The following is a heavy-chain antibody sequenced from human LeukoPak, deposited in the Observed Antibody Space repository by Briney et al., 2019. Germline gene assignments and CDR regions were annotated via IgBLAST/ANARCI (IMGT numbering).Heavy chain of an antibody. Sequence: GGSLRLSCAASGFTFSSYSMNWVRQAPGKGLEWVSSISSSSSYIYYADSVKGRFTISRDNAKNSLYLQMNSLRAEDTAVYYCARVVAKDSDSSGYYPIYWGQGTLVTVSS. D-gene: IGHD3-22*01. CDR3: ARVVAKDSDSSGYYPIY. J-gene: IGHJ4*02. V-gene: IGHV3-21*01. CDR1: GFTFSSYS. CDR2: ISSSSSYI.